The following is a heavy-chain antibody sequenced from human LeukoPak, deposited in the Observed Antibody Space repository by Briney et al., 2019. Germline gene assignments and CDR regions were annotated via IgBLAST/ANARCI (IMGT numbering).Heavy chain of an antibody. CDR3: ARQEYCSGASCYTWFDP. V-gene: IGHV5-51*01. D-gene: IGHD2-15*01. Sequence: GESLKISCKGSGYSINNYWIAWVRQMPGKGLEWMGIIYPADSDIRYSPSFQGQVTISADKSISTAYLQWNSLKASDTAMYYCARQEYCSGASCYTWFDPWGQGTLVTVSS. CDR2: IYPADSDI. CDR1: GYSINNYW. J-gene: IGHJ5*02.